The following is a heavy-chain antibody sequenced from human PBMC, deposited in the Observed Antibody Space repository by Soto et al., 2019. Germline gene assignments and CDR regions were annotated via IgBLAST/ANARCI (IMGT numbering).Heavy chain of an antibody. CDR3: ARSKNWFDL. CDR2: IIPIFGTA. V-gene: IGHV1-69*06. Sequence: AVKVSCKAAGGTFSSYAIRWVRQAPGQGLEWMGGIIPIFGTANYAQKFQGRVTITADKSTSTAYMELSSLRSEDTAVYYCARSKNWFDLWGQGTLVTVYS. J-gene: IGHJ5*02. CDR1: GGTFSSYA.